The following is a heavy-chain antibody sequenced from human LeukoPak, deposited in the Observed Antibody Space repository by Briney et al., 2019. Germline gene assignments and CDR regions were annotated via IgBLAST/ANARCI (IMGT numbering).Heavy chain of an antibody. CDR2: IYYSGST. D-gene: IGHD3-16*02. J-gene: IGHJ4*02. V-gene: IGHV4-39*01. Sequence: PSETLSLTCTVSGGSVSSYYWGWIRQPPGKGLEWIGSIYYSGSTYYNPSLKSRVTISVDTSKNQFSLKLSSVTAADTAVYYCARLRAFTFGGVIVPYYFDYWGQGTLVTVSS. CDR1: GGSVSSYY. CDR3: ARLRAFTFGGVIVPYYFDY.